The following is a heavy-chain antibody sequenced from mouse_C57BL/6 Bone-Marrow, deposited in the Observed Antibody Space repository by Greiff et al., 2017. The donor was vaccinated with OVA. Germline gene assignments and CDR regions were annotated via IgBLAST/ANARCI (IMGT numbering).Heavy chain of an antibody. CDR3: ARQNYYGSSWYFDV. Sequence: DVHLVESGGDLVKPGGSLKLSCAASGFTFSSYGMSWVRQTPDKRLEWVATISSGGSYTYYPDSVKGRFTISRDNAKNTLYLQMSSLKSEDTAMYYCARQNYYGSSWYFDVWGTGTTVTVSS. J-gene: IGHJ1*03. CDR1: GFTFSSYG. D-gene: IGHD1-1*01. V-gene: IGHV5-6*01. CDR2: ISSGGSYT.